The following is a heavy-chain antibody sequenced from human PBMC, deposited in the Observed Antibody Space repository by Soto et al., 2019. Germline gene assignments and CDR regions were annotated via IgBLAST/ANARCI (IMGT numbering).Heavy chain of an antibody. J-gene: IGHJ4*02. CDR2: IIPIFGTA. CDR1: GGTFSSYA. D-gene: IGHD6-6*01. V-gene: IGHV1-69*13. Sequence: ASVKVSCKASGGTFSSYAISWVRQAPGQGLEWMGGIIPIFGTANYAQKFQGRVTITADESTSTAYMELSSLRSEDTAVYYCARDSKEEYSSSSDGWYFDYWGQGTLVTVSS. CDR3: ARDSKEEYSSSSDGWYFDY.